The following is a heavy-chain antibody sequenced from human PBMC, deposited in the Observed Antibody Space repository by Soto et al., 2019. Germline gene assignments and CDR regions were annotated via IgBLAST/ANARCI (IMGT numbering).Heavy chain of an antibody. D-gene: IGHD5-18*01. CDR3: ARGGSYGPDFYYYYMDV. J-gene: IGHJ6*03. V-gene: IGHV3-21*01. CDR2: ISSSSSYI. Sequence: GGSLRLSCAASGFTFSSYSMNWVRQAPGKGLEWVSSISSSSSYIYYADSVKGRFTISRDNAKNSLYLQMNSLRAEDTAVYYCARGGSYGPDFYYYYMDVWGKGTTVTVSS. CDR1: GFTFSSYS.